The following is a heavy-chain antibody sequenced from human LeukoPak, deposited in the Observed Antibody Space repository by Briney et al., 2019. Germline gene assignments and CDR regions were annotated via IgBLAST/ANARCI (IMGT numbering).Heavy chain of an antibody. V-gene: IGHV4-39*07. CDR2: IYYTGNT. CDR3: ARLYSSSWQVDY. Sequence: PSETLSLTCTVSGDSLTGYYWGWIRQPPGKGLEWIGNIYYTGNTYYNPSLKSRVTISLDTSKNQFSLKVISMTAADTAVYYCARLYSSSWQVDYWGQGTLVTVSS. CDR1: GDSLTGYY. J-gene: IGHJ4*02. D-gene: IGHD6-13*01.